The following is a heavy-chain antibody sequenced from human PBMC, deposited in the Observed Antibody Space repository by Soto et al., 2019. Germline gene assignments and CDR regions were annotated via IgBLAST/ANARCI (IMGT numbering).Heavy chain of an antibody. Sequence: EQLQQWGAGLLKPSETLSLTCAVYGGSFSGYYWSWIRQPPGKGLEWIGEINHSGSTNYNPSLKSRVTISVDTSKNQFSLKLSSVTAADTAVYYCARGDYRVAAAGGGWGQGTLVTVSS. CDR1: GGSFSGYY. D-gene: IGHD6-13*01. V-gene: IGHV4-34*01. CDR2: INHSGST. CDR3: ARGDYRVAAAGGG. J-gene: IGHJ4*02.